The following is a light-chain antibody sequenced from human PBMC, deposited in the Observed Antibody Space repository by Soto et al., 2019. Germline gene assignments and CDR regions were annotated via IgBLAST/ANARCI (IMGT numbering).Light chain of an antibody. CDR3: QQYGSSVFS. Sequence: EIVLTQSPATVSVSPGESATLSCRASRSVRNYLAWYQQKPGQAPRLLIFDASNRATGIPSRFSGSGSGTYFTLTISRLEPEDFAVYYCQQYGSSVFSFGPGTKVDIK. J-gene: IGKJ3*01. CDR1: RSVRNY. CDR2: DAS. V-gene: IGKV3-11*01.